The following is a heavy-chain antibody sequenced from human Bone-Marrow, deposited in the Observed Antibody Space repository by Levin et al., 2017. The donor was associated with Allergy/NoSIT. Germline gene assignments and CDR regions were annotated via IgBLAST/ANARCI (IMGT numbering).Heavy chain of an antibody. CDR2: IYSGGST. J-gene: IGHJ4*02. CDR1: GFTVSSNY. Sequence: ASVKVSCAASGFTVSSNYMTWVRQAPGKGLEWVSLIYSGGSTHYADSVKGRFTISRDNSKNTLFLQMNSLRVEDTAVYYCARGGAVAAAGHWGQGTLVTVSS. D-gene: IGHD6-19*01. CDR3: ARGGAVAAAGH. V-gene: IGHV3-53*01.